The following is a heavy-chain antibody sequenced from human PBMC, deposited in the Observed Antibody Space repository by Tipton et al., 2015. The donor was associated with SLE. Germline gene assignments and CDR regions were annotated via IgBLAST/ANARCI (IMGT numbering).Heavy chain of an antibody. CDR1: GASISSHY. V-gene: IGHV4-59*11. CDR2: MYYSGSA. D-gene: IGHD5/OR15-5a*01. CDR3: ARDGSVSPLDV. J-gene: IGHJ3*01. Sequence: TLSLTCTVSGASISSHYWSWIRQPPGKGLEWIGYMYYSGSAHYNPPLRNRVTMSLDTSKNQFSLKLSSVTAADTAVYYCARDGSVSPLDVWGQGTSVVVSS.